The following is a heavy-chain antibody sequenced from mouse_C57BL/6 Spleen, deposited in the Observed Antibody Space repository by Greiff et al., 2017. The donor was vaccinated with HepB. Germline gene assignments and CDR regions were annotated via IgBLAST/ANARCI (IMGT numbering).Heavy chain of an antibody. CDR2: INPSSGYT. CDR3: ARSGDYAWFAY. CDR1: GYTFTSYT. V-gene: IGHV1-4*01. Sequence: QVQLQQSGAELARPGASVKMSCEASGYTFTSYTMHWVKQRPGQGLEWIGYINPSSGYTKYNQKFKDKATLTADKSSSTAYMQLSSLTSEDSAVYYCARSGDYAWFAYWGQGTLVTVSA. D-gene: IGHD2-4*01. J-gene: IGHJ3*01.